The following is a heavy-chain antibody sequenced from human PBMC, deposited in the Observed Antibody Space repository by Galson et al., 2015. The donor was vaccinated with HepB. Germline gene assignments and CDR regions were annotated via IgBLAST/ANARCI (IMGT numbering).Heavy chain of an antibody. Sequence: SLRLSCAASGFTFSSYAMHWVRQAPGKGLEWVAVISYDGSNKYYADSVKGRFTISRDNSKNTLYLQMNSLRAEDTAVYYCARGAYSGYDYGLRPYWGQGTLATVSS. CDR1: GFTFSSYA. D-gene: IGHD5-12*01. CDR3: ARGAYSGYDYGLRPY. CDR2: ISYDGSNK. J-gene: IGHJ4*02. V-gene: IGHV3-30-3*01.